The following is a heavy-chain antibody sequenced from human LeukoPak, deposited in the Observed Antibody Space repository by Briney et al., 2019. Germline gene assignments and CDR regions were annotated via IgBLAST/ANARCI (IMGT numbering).Heavy chain of an antibody. D-gene: IGHD2-2*01. CDR1: GYTFTSYG. J-gene: IGHJ4*02. V-gene: IGHV1-18*01. CDR3: ARDIYCSSTSCYDY. CDR2: ISAYNGNT. Sequence: ASVKVSCKASGYTFTSYGISWMRQAPGQGLEWMGWISAYNGNTNYAQKLQGRVTMTTDTSTSTAYMELRSLRSDDTAVYYCARDIYCSSTSCYDYWGQGTLVTVSS.